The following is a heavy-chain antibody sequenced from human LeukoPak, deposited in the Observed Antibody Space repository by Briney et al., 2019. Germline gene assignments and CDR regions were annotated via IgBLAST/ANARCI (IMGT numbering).Heavy chain of an antibody. CDR1: GGSISSYY. D-gene: IGHD3-10*01. J-gene: IGHJ4*02. CDR2: IYYSGST. CDR3: AKEGMIRGVIDY. V-gene: IGHV4-59*12. Sequence: SETLSLTCTVSGGSISSYYWSWIRQPPGKGLEWIGSIYYSGSTYYNPSLKSRVTMSLDTSKNQFSLRLHSMTAADTAVYYCAKEGMIRGVIDYWGQGALVTVSS.